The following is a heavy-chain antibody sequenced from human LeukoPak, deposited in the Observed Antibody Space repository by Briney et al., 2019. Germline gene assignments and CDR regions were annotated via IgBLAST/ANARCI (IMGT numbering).Heavy chain of an antibody. CDR2: ISGSGGST. CDR3: AKDRPVRYFDWLPAFDI. V-gene: IGHV3-23*01. D-gene: IGHD3-9*01. J-gene: IGHJ3*02. Sequence: PGGSLRLSCAASGFTFSSYAMSWVRQAPGKGLEWVSAISGSGGSTYYADSVKGRFTISRDNSKSTLYLQMNGLRAEDTAVYYCAKDRPVRYFDWLPAFDIWGQGTMVTVSS. CDR1: GFTFSSYA.